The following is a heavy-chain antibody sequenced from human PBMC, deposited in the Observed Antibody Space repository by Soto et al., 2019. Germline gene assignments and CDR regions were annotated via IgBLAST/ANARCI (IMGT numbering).Heavy chain of an antibody. V-gene: IGHV4-39*01. D-gene: IGHD4-17*01. CDR3: VHDYGDYQIEPYNWFDP. CDR1: GGSISSSSYY. CDR2: IYYSGGT. Sequence: SETLSLTCTVSGGSISSSSYYWGWIRQPPGKGLEWIGSIYYSGGTYYNPSLKSRVTISVNTSKNQFTLKLSSVTAADTAVYYCVHDYGDYQIEPYNWFDPWGQGTLVTVSS. J-gene: IGHJ5*02.